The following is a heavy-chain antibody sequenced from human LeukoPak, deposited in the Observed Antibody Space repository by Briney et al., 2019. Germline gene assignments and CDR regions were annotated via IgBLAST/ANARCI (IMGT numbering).Heavy chain of an antibody. CDR1: GFTFTDSA. CDR3: TGGSGWYSPDY. CDR2: IRGEPNYYAT. Sequence: PGGSLRLSCAASGFTFTDSAMHWVRQASGKGLEWVGHIRGEPNYYATAYAASVRGRFTISRDESKNTAYLQMNSLKTEDTAVYYCTGGSGWYSPDYWGQGTLVTVSS. J-gene: IGHJ4*02. D-gene: IGHD6-19*01. V-gene: IGHV3-73*01.